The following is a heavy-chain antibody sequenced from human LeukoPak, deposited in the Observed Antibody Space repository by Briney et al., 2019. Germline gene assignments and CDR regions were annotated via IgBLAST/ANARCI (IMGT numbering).Heavy chain of an antibody. CDR2: ISGPYVST. D-gene: IGHD3-22*01. J-gene: IGHJ4*02. CDR1: GFTFTSYA. Sequence: PGGSLRLSCAASGFTFTSYAMNSVRQAPGKGLEWVSLISGPYVSTSYADSVKGRFTISRDNSKNTLYLHITSLRAEDPAVYYFAKDRSSGSWGQGTLVTVSS. V-gene: IGHV3-23*01. CDR3: AKDRSSGS.